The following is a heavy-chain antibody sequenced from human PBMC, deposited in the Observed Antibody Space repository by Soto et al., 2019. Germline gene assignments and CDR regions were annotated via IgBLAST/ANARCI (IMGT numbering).Heavy chain of an antibody. CDR3: ARDQRIRSSIFGVVKENWFDP. Sequence: PSETLSLTCTVSGGSISSYYWSWIRQPPGKGLEWIGYIYYSGSTNYNPSLKSRVTISVDTSKNQFSLKLSSVTAADTAVYYCARDQRIRSSIFGVVKENWFDPWGQGTLVTVSS. CDR2: IYYSGST. V-gene: IGHV4-59*01. D-gene: IGHD3-3*01. J-gene: IGHJ5*02. CDR1: GGSISSYY.